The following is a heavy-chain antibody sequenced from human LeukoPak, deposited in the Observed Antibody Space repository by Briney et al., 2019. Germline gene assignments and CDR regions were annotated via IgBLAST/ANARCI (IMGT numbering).Heavy chain of an antibody. V-gene: IGHV3-30*18. D-gene: IGHD2/OR15-2a*01. J-gene: IGHJ1*01. CDR1: GFTFLSCC. CDR2: ISYDGSNK. Sequence: GGSLQHPLADYGFTFLSCCRHWVRQAPGKGLEWVAVISYDGSNKYYADSVKGRFTISRDNSKNTLYLQMNSLRAEDTAVYYCAQEESYSSTMWGEVTVVTVSS. CDR3: AQEESYSSTM.